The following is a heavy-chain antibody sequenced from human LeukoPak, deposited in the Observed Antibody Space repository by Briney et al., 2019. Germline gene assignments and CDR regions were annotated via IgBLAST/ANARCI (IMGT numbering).Heavy chain of an antibody. CDR2: ISGSGGST. Sequence: WGSLRVSCAASGFTFSRYAMRWVRQAPGKGLEWVSAISGSGGSTYYADSVKGGFTLSRDTATNSLYLHMNRLRDQDTPLCYSARDWFTRLGELSPDRAFDYGGKGPLV. D-gene: IGHD3-16*02. CDR1: GFTFSRYA. CDR3: ARDWFTRLGELSPDRAFDY. V-gene: IGHV3-23*01. J-gene: IGHJ4*02.